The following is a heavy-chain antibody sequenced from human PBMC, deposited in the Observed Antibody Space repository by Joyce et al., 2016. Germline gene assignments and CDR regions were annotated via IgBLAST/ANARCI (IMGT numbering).Heavy chain of an antibody. J-gene: IGHJ4*02. Sequence: EVQLVESGGGLVQPGGSLRLSCAASGFTFSSYWMYWVRKAPGKGLVWVSRINRDGSSTPYADSVKGRFTISRDNAKNTLYLQMNSLRAEDTAVYYCARLRRWSGPSDCWGQGTLVTVSS. CDR3: ARLRRWSGPSDC. V-gene: IGHV3-74*03. D-gene: IGHD4-23*01. CDR1: GFTFSSYW. CDR2: INRDGSST.